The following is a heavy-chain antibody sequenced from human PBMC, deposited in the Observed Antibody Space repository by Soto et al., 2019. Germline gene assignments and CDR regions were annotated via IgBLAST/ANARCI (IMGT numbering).Heavy chain of an antibody. V-gene: IGHV1-69*01. CDR1: GGTFSSYA. Sequence: QVQLVQSGAEVKKPGSSVKVSCKASGGTFSSYAISWVRQAPGQGLEWMGGIIPIFGTANYAQKFQGRVTITTDESPSTASMELSSLRSEDTAVYYGAREGLSVVAGYAFDIWGQGTIVTVSS. CDR3: AREGLSVVAGYAFDI. J-gene: IGHJ3*02. CDR2: IIPIFGTA. D-gene: IGHD2-15*01.